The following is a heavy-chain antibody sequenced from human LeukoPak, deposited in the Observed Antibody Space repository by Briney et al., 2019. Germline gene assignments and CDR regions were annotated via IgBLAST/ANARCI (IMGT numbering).Heavy chain of an antibody. V-gene: IGHV3-48*03. CDR2: ISSSGATI. Sequence: SGGSLRLSCAASGFAFSSYEMNWVRQAPGKGLEWVSYISSSGATIYDADSVKGRFTISRDNAKNSLYLQMNSLRAEHTAVYYCARDEIRSGAFDIWGRGTMVTVSS. CDR1: GFAFSSYE. J-gene: IGHJ3*02. D-gene: IGHD3-10*01. CDR3: ARDEIRSGAFDI.